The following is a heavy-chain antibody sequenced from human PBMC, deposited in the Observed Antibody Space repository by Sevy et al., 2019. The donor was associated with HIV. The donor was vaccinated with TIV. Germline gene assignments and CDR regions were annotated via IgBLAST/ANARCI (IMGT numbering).Heavy chain of an antibody. J-gene: IGHJ6*02. CDR1: GYTFTSYD. D-gene: IGHD3-22*01. CDR2: MNPNSGNT. V-gene: IGHV1-8*01. Sequence: ASVKVSCKASGYTFTSYDINWVRQATGQGLEWMGWMNPNSGNTGYGQKFKGRVTMTRNTSISTAYMELSSLRSEDTAVYYCARAYYYDSSGYYNTHYYYYGMDVWGQGTTVTVSS. CDR3: ARAYYYDSSGYYNTHYYYYGMDV.